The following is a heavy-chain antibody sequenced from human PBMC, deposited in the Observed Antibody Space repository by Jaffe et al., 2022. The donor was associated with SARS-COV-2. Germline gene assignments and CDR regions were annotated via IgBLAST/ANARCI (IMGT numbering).Heavy chain of an antibody. J-gene: IGHJ3*02. V-gene: IGHV3-9*01. CDR3: AKEKLGDSDAFDI. Sequence: EVQLVESGGGLVQPGRSLRLSCAASGFTFDDYAMHWVRQAPGKGLEWVSGISWNSGSIGYADSVKGRFTISRDNAKNSLYLQMNSLRAEDTALYYCAKEKLGDSDAFDIWGQGTMVTVSS. CDR1: GFTFDDYA. CDR2: ISWNSGSI. D-gene: IGHD3-16*01.